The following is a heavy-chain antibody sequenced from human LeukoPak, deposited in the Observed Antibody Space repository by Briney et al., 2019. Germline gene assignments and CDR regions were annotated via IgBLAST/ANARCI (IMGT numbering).Heavy chain of an antibody. Sequence: ASVTVSCKASGYTFTSYYIHWVRQAPGQVLEWMGIINPSGGSTRYAQKFQGRVTMTRDTFTSTVYMELSSLRSEDTAVYYCARDIGGSSGYSLFDYWGQGILVTVSS. J-gene: IGHJ4*02. CDR3: ARDIGGSSGYSLFDY. V-gene: IGHV1-46*01. D-gene: IGHD3-22*01. CDR1: GYTFTSYY. CDR2: INPSGGST.